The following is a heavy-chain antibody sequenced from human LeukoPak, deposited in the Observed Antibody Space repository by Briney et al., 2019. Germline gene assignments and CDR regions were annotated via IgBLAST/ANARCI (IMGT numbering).Heavy chain of an antibody. CDR3: AREVVVVVAAQNYGMDV. Sequence: SETLSLTCTVSGGSISTYYWSWIRQPPGKGLEWLGNIYYSGSTYYNPSLKSRVTISVDTSKNQFSLKLSSVTAADTAVYYCAREVVVVVAAQNYGMDVWAKGPRLPSP. V-gene: IGHV4-59*12. J-gene: IGHJ6*02. CDR1: GGSISTYY. CDR2: IYYSGST. D-gene: IGHD2-15*01.